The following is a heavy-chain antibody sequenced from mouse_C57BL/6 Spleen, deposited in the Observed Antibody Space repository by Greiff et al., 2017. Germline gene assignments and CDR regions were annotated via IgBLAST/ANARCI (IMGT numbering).Heavy chain of an antibody. Sequence: EVQLQESEGGLVQPGSSMKLSCTASGFTFSDYYMAWVRQVPEKGLEWVANINYDGSSTYYLDSLKSRFIISRDNAKNILYLQMSSLKSEDTATYYCAREEGDAMDYWGQGTSVTVSS. CDR3: AREEGDAMDY. CDR1: GFTFSDYY. V-gene: IGHV5-16*01. CDR2: INYDGSST. J-gene: IGHJ4*01.